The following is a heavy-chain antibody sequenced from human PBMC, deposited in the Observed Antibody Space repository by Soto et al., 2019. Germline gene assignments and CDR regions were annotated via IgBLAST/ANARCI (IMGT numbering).Heavy chain of an antibody. V-gene: IGHV4-59*12. CDR3: ARGGGYDGFHDY. CDR1: GGSISSYY. CDR2: IYYSGST. J-gene: IGHJ4*02. D-gene: IGHD5-12*01. Sequence: SETLSLTCTVSGGSISSYYWSWIRQPPGKGLEWIGYIYYSGSTNYNPSLKSRVTISVDTSKNQFSLKLSSVTAADTAVYYCARGGGYDGFHDYWGQGTLVTVSS.